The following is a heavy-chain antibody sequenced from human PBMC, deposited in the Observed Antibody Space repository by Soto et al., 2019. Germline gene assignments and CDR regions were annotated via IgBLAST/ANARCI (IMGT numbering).Heavy chain of an antibody. Sequence: GGSLRLSCTASGFTFSSHAMNWVRQAPGKGLEWVSGISGSGGSVYYAETVKGRFTISRDNSKNTLYLQMNSLRAEDTAMYYCINSKSYYVYFDHWGQGTPVTVSS. CDR3: INSKSYYVYFDH. CDR1: GFTFSSHA. J-gene: IGHJ4*02. CDR2: ISGSGGSV. V-gene: IGHV3-23*01. D-gene: IGHD3-3*01.